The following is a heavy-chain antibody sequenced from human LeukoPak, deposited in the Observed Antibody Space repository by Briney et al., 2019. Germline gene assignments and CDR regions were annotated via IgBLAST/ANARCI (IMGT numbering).Heavy chain of an antibody. D-gene: IGHD3-3*02. Sequence: ASVKVSCKASGYTFINFYIHWVRQAPGQGLEWMGLINPSGGGASYGQKFQGRVTMTRDTSTSTVYMELRSLTSEDTAVYYCARGAAEWGILEFWGQGTQVTVSS. CDR1: GYTFINFY. J-gene: IGHJ4*02. V-gene: IGHV1-46*01. CDR2: INPSGGGA. CDR3: ARGAAEWGILEF.